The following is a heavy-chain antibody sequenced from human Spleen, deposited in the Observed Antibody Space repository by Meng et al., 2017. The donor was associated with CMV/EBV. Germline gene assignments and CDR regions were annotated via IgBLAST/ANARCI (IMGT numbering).Heavy chain of an antibody. V-gene: IGHV1-18*01. CDR1: GYTFNTYR. J-gene: IGHJ5*02. Sequence: CKASGYTFNTYRISWVRLAPGQGLEWMGWISAYNGNTQYAQKLQGRVTMTTDTSTSTAYMELRSLRSDDTAVYYCARAMWEGGHWFDPWGQGTLVTVSS. CDR2: ISAYNGNT. CDR3: ARAMWEGGHWFDP. D-gene: IGHD1-26*01.